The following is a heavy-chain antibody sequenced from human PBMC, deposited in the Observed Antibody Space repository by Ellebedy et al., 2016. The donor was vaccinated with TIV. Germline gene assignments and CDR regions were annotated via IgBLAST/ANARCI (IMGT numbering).Heavy chain of an antibody. CDR3: ARWVGHFDF. V-gene: IGHV4-59*01. Sequence: MPSETLSLTCTVSDGSISNFHWSWILQHPGKGLEWFGYIFFSGITNYNPSLKSRVTMSVETAKNQFSLKLSSVTPADTAVYYCARWVGHFDFWGQGAQVTVSS. J-gene: IGHJ4*02. D-gene: IGHD1-26*01. CDR1: DGSISNFH. CDR2: IFFSGIT.